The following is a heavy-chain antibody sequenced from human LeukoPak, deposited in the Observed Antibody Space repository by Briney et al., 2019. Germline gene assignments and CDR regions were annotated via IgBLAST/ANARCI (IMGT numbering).Heavy chain of an antibody. V-gene: IGHV3-21*01. J-gene: IGHJ3*02. CDR2: ISSSSSYI. CDR1: GFTFSSYS. Sequence: GGSLRLSCAASGFTFSSYSMNWVRQAPGKGLEWVSSISSSSSYIYYADSVKGRFTISRDNARNSLYLQMNSLRAEDTAVYYCASEDCGGDCYRNDAFDIWGQGTMVIVSS. CDR3: ASEDCGGDCYRNDAFDI. D-gene: IGHD2-21*02.